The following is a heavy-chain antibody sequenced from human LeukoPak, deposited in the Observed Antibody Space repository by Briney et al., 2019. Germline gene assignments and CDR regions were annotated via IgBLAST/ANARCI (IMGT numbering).Heavy chain of an antibody. D-gene: IGHD6-19*01. CDR2: INPSGGST. Sequence: RASVKVSCKASGYTFTSYCMHWVRQAPGQGLEWMGIINPSGGSTSYAQKFQGRVTMTRDMSTSTVYMELSSLRSEDTAVYYCARDNSGWYHWFDPWGQGTLVTVSS. J-gene: IGHJ5*02. CDR1: GYTFTSYC. V-gene: IGHV1-46*01. CDR3: ARDNSGWYHWFDP.